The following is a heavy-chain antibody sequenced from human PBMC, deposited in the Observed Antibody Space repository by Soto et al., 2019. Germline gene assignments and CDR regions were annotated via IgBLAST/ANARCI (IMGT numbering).Heavy chain of an antibody. CDR2: IGGSGRTT. J-gene: IGHJ4*02. CDR1: GFTLSSYW. V-gene: IGHV3-23*01. D-gene: IGHD3-22*01. CDR3: AKSRYSDSSGDFYDY. Sequence: PGGSLRLSCAASGFTLSSYWMHWVRQAPGKGLEWVSGIGGSGRTTYYADSVKGRFTISRDNSNNTLFLQMNSLRAEDTAVYYCAKSRYSDSSGDFYDYWGQGTLVTVSS.